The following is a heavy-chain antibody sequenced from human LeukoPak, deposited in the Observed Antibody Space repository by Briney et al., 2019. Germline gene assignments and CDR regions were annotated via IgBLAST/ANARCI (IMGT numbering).Heavy chain of an antibody. CDR1: GFTFSSYA. V-gene: IGHV3-23*01. CDR2: ISGSGGST. D-gene: IGHD6-13*01. Sequence: GGSLRLSCAASGFTFSSYAMSWVRQAPGKGLEWVSAISGSGGSTYYADSVKGRFTISRDDSKNTLYLEINSLKLEDTAVYHCTTERWDTSRHLYYFDYWGQGALVTASS. CDR3: TTERWDTSRHLYYFDY. J-gene: IGHJ4*02.